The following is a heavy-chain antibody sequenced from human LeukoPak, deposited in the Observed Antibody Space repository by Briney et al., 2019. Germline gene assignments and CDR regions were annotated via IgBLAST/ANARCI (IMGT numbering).Heavy chain of an antibody. J-gene: IGHJ4*02. CDR1: GFTLSSYW. CDR2: IKQDGSEK. V-gene: IGHV3-7*01. D-gene: IGHD5-12*01. Sequence: GGSLRLSCAASGFTLSSYWVRSVRQAPGKGLEWVANIKQDGSEKYYEDSVKRRFTISRDNYKNTLYLQMNRLRAEHTAVYYCARFLGPIYSCYDLGGGYYFDYWGQGTVVTVSS. CDR3: ARFLGPIYSCYDLGGGYYFDY.